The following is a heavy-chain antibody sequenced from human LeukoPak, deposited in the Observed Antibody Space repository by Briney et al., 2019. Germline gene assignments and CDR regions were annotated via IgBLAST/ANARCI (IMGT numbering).Heavy chain of an antibody. V-gene: IGHV3-21*01. J-gene: IGHJ5*02. D-gene: IGHD3-22*01. Sequence: GGSLRLSCAASGFTFSSYSMNWVRQAPGKGLEWVSSISSSSSYIYYADSVKGRFTISRDNAKNSLYLQMNSLRAEDTAVYYCAREAYYYDSSGYYYAGWFDPWGQGTLVTVSS. CDR2: ISSSSSYI. CDR3: AREAYYYDSSGYYYAGWFDP. CDR1: GFTFSSYS.